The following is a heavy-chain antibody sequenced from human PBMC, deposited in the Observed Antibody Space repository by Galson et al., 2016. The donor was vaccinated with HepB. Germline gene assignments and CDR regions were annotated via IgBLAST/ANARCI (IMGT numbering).Heavy chain of an antibody. D-gene: IGHD6-19*01. CDR2: VGTGHFT. J-gene: IGHJ3*02. V-gene: IGHV3-23*01. CDR3: AREGYSSGHCGAFDI. Sequence: SLRLSCAGSGFTFSSSYMDWVRQAPGKGLEWVSTVGTGHFTHYADSVKGRFIVSRDNSENTLYLQMNSLRADDTALYFCAREGYSSGHCGAFDIWGRGTVVAVSS. CDR1: GFTFSSSY.